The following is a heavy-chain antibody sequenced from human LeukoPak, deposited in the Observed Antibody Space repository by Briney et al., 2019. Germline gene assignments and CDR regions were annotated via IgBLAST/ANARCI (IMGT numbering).Heavy chain of an antibody. J-gene: IGHJ4*02. CDR1: GYTLTELS. V-gene: IGHV1-24*01. Sequence: ASVKVSCKVSGYTLTELSMHWVRQAPGKGLEWMGGFDPEDGETIYAQKFQGRVTMTEDTSTDTAYMELSSLRSEDTAVYYCATVDDILYYFDYWGQGTLVTVSS. CDR2: FDPEDGET. CDR3: ATVDDILYYFDY. D-gene: IGHD3-9*01.